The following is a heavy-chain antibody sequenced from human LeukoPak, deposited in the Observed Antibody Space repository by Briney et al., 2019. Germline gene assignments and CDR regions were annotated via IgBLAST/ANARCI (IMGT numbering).Heavy chain of an antibody. D-gene: IGHD3-16*01. CDR1: GHTLTELS. CDR3: TTEYMTSAWRWGY. CDR2: FDIEDEKR. Sequence: GASVKVSCKVSGHTLTELSVHLVRQAPGKGLEWLGGFDIEDEKRWYERKFRGRVTVTEDTSIDTAYMELSGLTSDDTAVYFCTTEYMTSAWRWGYWGQGTLVVVSS. J-gene: IGHJ4*02. V-gene: IGHV1-24*01.